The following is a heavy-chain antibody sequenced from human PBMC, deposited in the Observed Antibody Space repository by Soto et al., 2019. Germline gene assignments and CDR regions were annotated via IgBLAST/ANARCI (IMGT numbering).Heavy chain of an antibody. D-gene: IGHD1-7*01. Sequence: PSETLSLTCTVSGGSISSGDYYWSWIRQPPGKGLEWIGYIYYSGSTYYNPSLKSRVTISVDTSKNQFSLKLSSVTAADTAVYYCARVRYNWNYAGFDYWGQGTLVTVSS. CDR3: ARVRYNWNYAGFDY. J-gene: IGHJ4*02. CDR2: IYYSGST. V-gene: IGHV4-30-4*01. CDR1: GGSISSGDYY.